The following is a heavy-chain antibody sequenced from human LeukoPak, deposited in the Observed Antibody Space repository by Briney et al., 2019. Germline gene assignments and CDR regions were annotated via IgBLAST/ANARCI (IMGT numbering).Heavy chain of an antibody. V-gene: IGHV3-21*01. CDR1: GFTVSSYS. CDR3: ARGRSITLLRGVAMSDGFDI. D-gene: IGHD3-10*01. CDR2: IDTSGTYI. J-gene: IGHJ3*02. Sequence: GGSLRLSCAASGFTVSSYSMNWVRQAPGKGLEWVSFIDTSGTYIYYGDSMKGRFSISRDNAKNSLSLQMNGLRAEDTAVYYCARGRSITLLRGVAMSDGFDIWGQGTMVTVSS.